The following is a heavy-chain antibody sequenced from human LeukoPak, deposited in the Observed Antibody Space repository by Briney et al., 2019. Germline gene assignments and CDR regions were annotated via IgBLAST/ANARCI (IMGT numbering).Heavy chain of an antibody. Sequence: VXXGXFSGYYWSWIRQPPGKGLEWIGEINHSGSTNYNPSLKSRVTISVDTSKNQFSLKLSSVTAADTAVYYCARGRVEVGATYYFDYWGQGTLVTVSS. CDR3: ARGRVEVGATYYFDY. V-gene: IGHV4-34*01. D-gene: IGHD1-26*01. J-gene: IGHJ4*02. CDR1: XGXFSGYY. CDR2: INHSGST.